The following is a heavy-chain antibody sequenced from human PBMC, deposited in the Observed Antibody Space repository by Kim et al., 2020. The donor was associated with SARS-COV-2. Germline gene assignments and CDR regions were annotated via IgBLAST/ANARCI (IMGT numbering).Heavy chain of an antibody. D-gene: IGHD1-26*01. J-gene: IGHJ4*02. Sequence: YNPSLKSRVTISVDTSKNQVSLKLSSVTAADTAVYYCARGFIVGANYFDSWGQGTLVTVSS. V-gene: IGHV4-39*07. CDR3: ARGFIVGANYFDS.